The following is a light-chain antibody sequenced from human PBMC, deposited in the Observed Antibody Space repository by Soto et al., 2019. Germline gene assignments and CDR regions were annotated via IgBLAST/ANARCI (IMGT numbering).Light chain of an antibody. Sequence: EIVMTQSPGPLSLSPGDTATLSCRASQSLGSDLAWYQQKPGQAPRLLIFGASARSTGIPARISGSGSGTEFTLTSSSLRSEDFAVDFCQQYYNWPRTFGQGTKVDIK. CDR3: QQYYNWPRT. CDR2: GAS. J-gene: IGKJ1*01. V-gene: IGKV3-15*01. CDR1: QSLGSD.